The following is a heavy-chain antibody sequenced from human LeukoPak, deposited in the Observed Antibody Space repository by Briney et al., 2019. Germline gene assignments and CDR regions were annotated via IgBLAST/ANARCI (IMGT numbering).Heavy chain of an antibody. V-gene: IGHV3-7*01. J-gene: IGHJ4*02. Sequence: PGGSLRLSCTASGFTFSSYWMSWVRQAPGKELEWVANIKRDGSEKSYIDSVKGRFTISRDNAKNTLYLQMNSLRPEDTAVYYCARPPNIAAAGQDWGQGTLVTVSS. CDR1: GFTFSSYW. CDR2: IKRDGSEK. D-gene: IGHD6-13*01. CDR3: ARPPNIAAAGQD.